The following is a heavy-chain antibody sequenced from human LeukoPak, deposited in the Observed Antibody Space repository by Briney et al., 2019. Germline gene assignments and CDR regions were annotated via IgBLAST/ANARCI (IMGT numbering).Heavy chain of an antibody. CDR3: AREVYYYDSSALGDAFDI. D-gene: IGHD3-22*01. CDR1: GGSFSGYY. Sequence: KTSETLSLTCAVYGGSFSGYYWSWIRQPPGKGLEWIGYIYYSGSTYYNPSLKSRVTISVDTSKNQFSLKLSSVTAADTAVYYCAREVYYYDSSALGDAFDIWGQGTMVTVSS. CDR2: IYYSGST. V-gene: IGHV4-30-4*08. J-gene: IGHJ3*02.